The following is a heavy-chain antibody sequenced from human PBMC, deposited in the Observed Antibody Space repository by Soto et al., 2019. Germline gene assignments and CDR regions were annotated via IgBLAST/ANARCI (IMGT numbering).Heavy chain of an antibody. V-gene: IGHV1-2*02. Sequence: ASVKVSCKASGYTFTGYYIHWVRQAPGQGLEWMGWINPNSGGTNYAQKFQGRVTMTRDTSISTAYMELSRLRSDDTAVYYCARAPNPYSSSSGWFDPWGQGTLVTVPQ. D-gene: IGHD6-6*01. CDR3: ARAPNPYSSSSGWFDP. J-gene: IGHJ5*02. CDR2: INPNSGGT. CDR1: GYTFTGYY.